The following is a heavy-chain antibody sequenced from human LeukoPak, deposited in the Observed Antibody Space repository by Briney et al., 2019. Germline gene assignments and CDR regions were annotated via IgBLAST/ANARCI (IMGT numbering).Heavy chain of an antibody. CDR2: IHHTGNT. D-gene: IGHD2-15*01. CDR1: GDSISRDDYY. V-gene: IGHV4-30-4*01. CDR3: GRARKRSSVGHTYWFDP. Sequence: SETLSLTCTVTGDSISRDDYYWSWIRQPPGKGLEWIGHIHHTGNTYYNPSLRSRLIVSLDTSKNQFSLELTSVTAADTAVYHCGRARKRSSVGHTYWFDPWGQGTLVTVSS. J-gene: IGHJ5*02.